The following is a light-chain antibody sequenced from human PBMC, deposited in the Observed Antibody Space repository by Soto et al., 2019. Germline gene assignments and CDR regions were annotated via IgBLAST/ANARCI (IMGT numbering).Light chain of an antibody. Sequence: AIQMTQSPSSLSASVGDRVTITCRASQGITDDLNWYQQKPGKAPKLLIYAASSSQSGVPPRFSGSGSGTDFILPTTRLQPENFAIYYGKQDIFFPFTLGGGTKGNIK. CDR1: QGITDD. CDR3: KQDIFFPFT. J-gene: IGKJ4*01. CDR2: AAS. V-gene: IGKV1-6*02.